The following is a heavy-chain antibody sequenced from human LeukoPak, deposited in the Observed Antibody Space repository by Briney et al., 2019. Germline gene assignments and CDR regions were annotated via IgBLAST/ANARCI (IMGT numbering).Heavy chain of an antibody. CDR2: IGATDGSK. CDR1: GFTFSAYS. D-gene: IGHD3-9*01. Sequence: GGSLRLSCAASGFTFSAYSMNWVRQAPGKGLEWVSYIGATDGSKYYADSVKGRFSISRDNAKNSLYLQMNSLRADDTAVYYCARGGYDILTGTSFFDPWGQGTLVTVSS. CDR3: ARGGYDILTGTSFFDP. J-gene: IGHJ5*02. V-gene: IGHV3-48*04.